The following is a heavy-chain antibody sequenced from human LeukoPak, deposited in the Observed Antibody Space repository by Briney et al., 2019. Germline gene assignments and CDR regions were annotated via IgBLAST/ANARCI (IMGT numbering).Heavy chain of an antibody. CDR3: ATMYGTAWVDGHYVDN. V-gene: IGHV4-59*11. CDR2: VYYTGNT. J-gene: IGHJ4*02. D-gene: IGHD1-1*01. CDR1: GGSIFSHY. Sequence: SETLSLTCTVSGGSIFSHYWNWIRQPPGKGLEWIGYVYYTGNTYYNPYLKSRVAISIDTSKSQFSLKLSSVTSADTAVYYCATMYGTAWVDGHYVDNWGQGSLVTVSS.